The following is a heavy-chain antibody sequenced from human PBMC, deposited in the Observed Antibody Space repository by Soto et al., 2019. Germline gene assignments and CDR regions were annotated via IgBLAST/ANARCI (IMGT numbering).Heavy chain of an antibody. J-gene: IGHJ3*02. D-gene: IGHD3-3*01. CDR2: IYYSGST. CDR3: ADHKYDFTDAFDI. V-gene: IGHV4-39*01. CDR1: GGSISSSSYY. Sequence: QLQLQESGPGLVKPSETLSLTCTVSGGSISSSSYYWGWIRQPPGKGLEWIGSIYYSGSTYYNPSLKSRVTISVDTSKNQFSLKLSSVTAADTAVYYCADHKYDFTDAFDIWGQGTMVTVSS.